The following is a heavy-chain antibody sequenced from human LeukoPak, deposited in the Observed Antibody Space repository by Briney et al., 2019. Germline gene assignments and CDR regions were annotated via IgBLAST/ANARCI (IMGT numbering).Heavy chain of an antibody. Sequence: PGGSLRLSCAASGFTFDDYAMHWVRHAPGKGLEWVSGISWNSGSIGYADSVKGRFTISRDNAKNSLYLQMNSLRAEDTALYYCAKATLHYYDSSGYYNYWGQGTLVTVSS. J-gene: IGHJ4*02. CDR2: ISWNSGSI. CDR1: GFTFDDYA. V-gene: IGHV3-9*01. D-gene: IGHD3-22*01. CDR3: AKATLHYYDSSGYYNY.